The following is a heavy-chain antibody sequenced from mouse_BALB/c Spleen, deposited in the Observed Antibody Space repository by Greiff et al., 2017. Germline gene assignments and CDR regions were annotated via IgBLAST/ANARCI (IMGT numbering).Heavy chain of an antibody. Sequence: QVQLQQSGPGLVQPSQSLSITCTVSGFSLTSYGVHWVRQSPGKGLEWLGVIWSGGSTDYNAAFISRLSISKDNSKSQVFFKMNSLQADDTAIYYCARKTSYYGTHYYAMDYWGQGTSVTVSS. V-gene: IGHV2-4-1*01. D-gene: IGHD2-10*01. CDR1: GFSLTSYG. J-gene: IGHJ4*01. CDR3: ARKTSYYGTHYYAMDY. CDR2: IWSGGST.